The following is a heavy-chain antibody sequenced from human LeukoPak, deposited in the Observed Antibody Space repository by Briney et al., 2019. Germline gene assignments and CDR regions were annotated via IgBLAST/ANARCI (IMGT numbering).Heavy chain of an antibody. Sequence: PGGSLRLSCAASGFTFSSYAMHWVRQAPGKGLEWVSYISSRSSTIYYADSVKGRFTISRDNAKNSLYLQMNSLRAEDTAVYYCARDTGVTNYFDYWGQGTLVAVSS. CDR1: GFTFSSYA. D-gene: IGHD4-17*01. CDR3: ARDTGVTNYFDY. CDR2: ISSRSSTI. V-gene: IGHV3-48*04. J-gene: IGHJ4*02.